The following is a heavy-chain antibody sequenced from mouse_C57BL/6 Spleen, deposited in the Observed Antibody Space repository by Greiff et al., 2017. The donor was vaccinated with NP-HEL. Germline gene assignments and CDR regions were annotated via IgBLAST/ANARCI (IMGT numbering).Heavy chain of an antibody. CDR3: ARHYDYDERGFAY. V-gene: IGHV5-6*01. CDR1: GFTFSSYG. D-gene: IGHD2-4*01. CDR2: ISSGGSYT. J-gene: IGHJ3*01. Sequence: EVQLQESGGDLVKPGGSLKLSCAASGFTFSSYGMSWVRQTPDKRLEWVATISSGGSYTYYPDSVKGRFTISRDNAKNTLYLQMSSLKSEDTAMYYCARHYDYDERGFAYWGQGTLVTVSA.